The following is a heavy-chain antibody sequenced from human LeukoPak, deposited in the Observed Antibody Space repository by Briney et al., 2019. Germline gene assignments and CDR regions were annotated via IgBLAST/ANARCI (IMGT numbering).Heavy chain of an antibody. D-gene: IGHD3-9*01. V-gene: IGHV4-4*07. CDR2: IYTSGST. CDR3: ASSRLSLRYFDWLLL. J-gene: IGHJ4*02. Sequence: SETLSLTCTVSGGSISSYYWSWIRQPAGKGLEWIGRIYTSGSTNYNPSLKSRVTISVDTSKNQFSLKLSSVTAADTAVYYCASSRLSLRYFDWLLLWGQGTLVTVSS. CDR1: GGSISSYY.